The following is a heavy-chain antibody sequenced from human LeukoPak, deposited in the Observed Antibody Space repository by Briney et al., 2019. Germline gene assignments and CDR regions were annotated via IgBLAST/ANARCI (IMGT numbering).Heavy chain of an antibody. D-gene: IGHD6-13*01. V-gene: IGHV4-4*02. CDR3: AREQQLGTYFDY. Sequence: GSLRLSCAASGFTFSSYSMNWVRQAPGKGLEWIGEIYHSGSTNYNPSLKSRVTISVDKSKNQFSLKLSSVTAADTAVYYCAREQQLGTYFDYWGQGTLVTVSS. CDR2: IYHSGST. CDR1: GFTFSSYSM. J-gene: IGHJ4*02.